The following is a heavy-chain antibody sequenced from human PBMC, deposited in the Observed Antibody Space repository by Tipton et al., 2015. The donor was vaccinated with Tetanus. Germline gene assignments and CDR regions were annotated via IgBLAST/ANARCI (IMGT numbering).Heavy chain of an antibody. Sequence: TLSLTCTVSGGSISSGGYYWSWIRQHPGKGLEWIGYTYYSGSTYYNPSLKSRVTISVDTSKNQFSLKLSSVTAADTAVYYCARVGYGDYTIDYWGQGTLVTVSS. CDR1: GGSISSGGYY. CDR3: ARVGYGDYTIDY. V-gene: IGHV4-31*03. D-gene: IGHD4-17*01. CDR2: TYYSGST. J-gene: IGHJ4*02.